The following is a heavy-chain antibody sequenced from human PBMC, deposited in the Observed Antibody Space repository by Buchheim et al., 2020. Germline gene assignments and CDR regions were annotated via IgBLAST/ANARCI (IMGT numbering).Heavy chain of an antibody. CDR2: IWYDGSNK. V-gene: IGHV3-33*01. Sequence: QVQLVESGGGVVQPGRSLRLSCAASGFTFSSYGMHWVRQAPGKGLEWVAVIWYDGSNKYYADSVKGRFTISRDNSKNTLYLQMNRLRAEETAVYYCARRGKIGKPSSSSRYYYYYMDVWGKGTT. CDR1: GFTFSSYG. CDR3: ARRGKIGKPSSSSRYYYYYMDV. D-gene: IGHD6-6*01. J-gene: IGHJ6*03.